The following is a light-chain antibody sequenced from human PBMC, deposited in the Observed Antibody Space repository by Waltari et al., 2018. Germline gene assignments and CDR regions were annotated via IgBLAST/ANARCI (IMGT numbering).Light chain of an antibody. CDR3: QAWDSSTVV. CDR1: KLGDKY. Sequence: SYELTQPPSVSVSPGQTASITCSGDKLGDKYTCWYQQKPGQSPVLVIFQDIKRPSGIPERFSGSNAGNTANLTISGTQPRDEADYYCQAWDSSTVVFGGGTKLTVL. J-gene: IGLJ3*02. CDR2: QDI. V-gene: IGLV3-1*01.